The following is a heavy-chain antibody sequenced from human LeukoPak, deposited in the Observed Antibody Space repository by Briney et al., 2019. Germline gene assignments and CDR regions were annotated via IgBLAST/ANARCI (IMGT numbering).Heavy chain of an antibody. CDR2: ISSSSSYI. D-gene: IGHD4-23*01. Sequence: GGSLRLSCAASGFTFSSYSMNWVRQAPGKGLEWVSSISSSSSYIYYADSVKGRFTISRDNAKNSLYLQMNSLRAEDTAVYYCGRALHPRWRAFDIWGQGTMVTVSS. CDR3: GRALHPRWRAFDI. J-gene: IGHJ3*02. CDR1: GFTFSSYS. V-gene: IGHV3-21*01.